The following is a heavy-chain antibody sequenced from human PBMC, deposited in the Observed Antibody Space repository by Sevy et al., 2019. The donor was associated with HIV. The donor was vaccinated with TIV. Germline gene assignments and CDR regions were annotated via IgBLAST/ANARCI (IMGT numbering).Heavy chain of an antibody. Sequence: GGSLRLSCAASGFTFSSYGMHWVRQAPGKGLEWVAVISYDGSNKYYADSVKGRFTISRDNSKNTRYLQMNSLRAEDKAGDYCAKELGYCSSTSCQGEPPHGGDAFDIWGQGTMVTVSS. J-gene: IGHJ3*02. CDR1: GFTFSSYG. D-gene: IGHD2-2*01. V-gene: IGHV3-30*18. CDR2: ISYDGSNK. CDR3: AKELGYCSSTSCQGEPPHGGDAFDI.